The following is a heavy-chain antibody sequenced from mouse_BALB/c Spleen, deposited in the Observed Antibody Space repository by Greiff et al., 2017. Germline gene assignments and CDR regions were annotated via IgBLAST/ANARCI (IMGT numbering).Heavy chain of an antibody. CDR1: GYSFTDYI. J-gene: IGHJ3*01. D-gene: IGHD1-3*01. Sequence: VQLQQTGPELVKPGASVKISCTASGYSFTDYIMFWVKQSHGKSLEWIGNINPYYGSTSYNLKFKGKATLTVDKSSSTAYMQLNSLTSEDSAVYYCARWDNYVLAYWGQGTLVTVSA. CDR2: INPYYGST. V-gene: IGHV1-39*01. CDR3: ARWDNYVLAY.